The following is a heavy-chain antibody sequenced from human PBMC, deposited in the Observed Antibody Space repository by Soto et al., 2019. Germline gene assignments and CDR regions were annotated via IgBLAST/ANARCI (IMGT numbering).Heavy chain of an antibody. CDR3: VGEFVGTFDI. J-gene: IGHJ3*02. CDR2: IYPSDSDT. Sequence: GESLTISCQCSGYSFTNYWIGWVRQMPGKGLEWMGIIYPSDSDTRYSPSFHGQVTISADKSINTAYLQWSSLKASDTAMYYCVGEFVGTFDIWGQGTMVTVS. D-gene: IGHD3-16*01. CDR1: GYSFTNYW. V-gene: IGHV5-51*01.